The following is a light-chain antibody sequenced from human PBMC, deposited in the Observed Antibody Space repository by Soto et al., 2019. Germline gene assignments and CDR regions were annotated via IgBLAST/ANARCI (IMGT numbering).Light chain of an antibody. CDR1: NIGGRS. CDR3: QVWDYSTDDVV. Sequence: SYELTQPPSVSVAPGQTASITCGGDNIGGRSVHWYQQKPGQAPVVVVDHDSDRPSGIPDRFSGSNSGNIATLTISRVEAGDEAVYHCQVWDYSTDDVVFGGGTKLTVL. J-gene: IGLJ2*01. V-gene: IGLV3-21*02. CDR2: HDS.